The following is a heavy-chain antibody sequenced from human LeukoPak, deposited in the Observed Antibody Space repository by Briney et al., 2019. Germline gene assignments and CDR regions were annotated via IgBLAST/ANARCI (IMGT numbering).Heavy chain of an antibody. CDR2: VIPILNRS. J-gene: IGHJ4*02. V-gene: IGHV1-69*04. CDR1: ESSFDNFA. D-gene: IGHD3-10*01. Sequence: SVKVSCKTSESSFDNFAFSWVRQAPGQGLEFMGRVIPILNRSNYAQKFKDRVTITADKTTATAYMELSSLRSDDTAVYYCAREWDFSSGNFYVPYFDSCGQGTLVTVSS. CDR3: AREWDFSSGNFYVPYFDS.